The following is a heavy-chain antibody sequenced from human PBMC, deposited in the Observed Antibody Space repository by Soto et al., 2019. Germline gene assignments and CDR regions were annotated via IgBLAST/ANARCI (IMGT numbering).Heavy chain of an antibody. Sequence: GGSLRLSCAASGFTFDDYVIHWVRQAPGRGLEWVPAISGSGGSTYYADSVKGRFTISRDNSKNTLYLQMNSLRAEDTAVYYCAKAVSLRGFDPWGQGTLVTVSS. V-gene: IGHV3-23*01. CDR2: ISGSGGST. CDR1: GFTFDDYV. J-gene: IGHJ5*02. CDR3: AKAVSLRGFDP.